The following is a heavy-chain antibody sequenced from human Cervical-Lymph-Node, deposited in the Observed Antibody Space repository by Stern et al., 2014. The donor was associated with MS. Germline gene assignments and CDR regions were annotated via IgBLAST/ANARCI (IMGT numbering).Heavy chain of an antibody. J-gene: IGHJ4*02. CDR3: ARGGGVEADY. Sequence: EVQLLESGGGLVKPGGSLRISCAASGFTFSHYTMIWVRQAPGKGLEWVSSISRNTNFIYYADSVEGRFTISRDNANNSLYLQMNSLRTEDTAVYYCARGGGVEADYWGQGTLVTVSS. CDR1: GFTFSHYT. V-gene: IGHV3-21*06. CDR2: ISRNTNFI. D-gene: IGHD3-10*01.